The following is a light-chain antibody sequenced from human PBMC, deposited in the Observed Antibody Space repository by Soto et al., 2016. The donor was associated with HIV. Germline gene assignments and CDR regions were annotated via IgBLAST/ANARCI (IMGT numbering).Light chain of an antibody. CDR2: DDS. J-gene: IGLJ3*02. CDR1: SVGSQT. Sequence: SYELTQPPSVSVAPGKTARITCGGSSVGSQTVHWYQQKPGQAPVLVAYDDSKRPSGIPERFSGSNSGNTATLTINRVEAGDEADHYCQVWHSTSDQAVFGGGTKVTVL. V-gene: IGLV3-21*03. CDR3: QVWHSTSDQAV.